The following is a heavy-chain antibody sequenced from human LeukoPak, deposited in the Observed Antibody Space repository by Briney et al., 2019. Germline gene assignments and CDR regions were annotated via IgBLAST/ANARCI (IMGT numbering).Heavy chain of an antibody. V-gene: IGHV4-61*01. J-gene: IGHJ4*02. CDR2: IYYSGST. CDR1: GGSCSSGSYY. D-gene: IGHD3-10*01. Sequence: PSETLSLPCTVSGGSCSSGSYYWSWIRQPPGKGLEWIGYIYYSGSTNYNPSRKSRVTISVDTSKNQFSLKLSSVTAADTAVYYCATTIPGEYYFDYWGQGTLVTVSS. CDR3: ATTIPGEYYFDY.